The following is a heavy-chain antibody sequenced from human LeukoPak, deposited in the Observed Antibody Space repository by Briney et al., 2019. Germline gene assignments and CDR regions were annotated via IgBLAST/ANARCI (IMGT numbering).Heavy chain of an antibody. CDR2: IYSGGST. Sequence: PGGSLRLSCAASGFTFSSNYMSWVRQAPGKGLEWVSVIYSGGSTYYSDSVKGRFTISRDNSKNTLYLQMNSLRAEDTAVYYCARDSGSGSLDFSYYGMDVWGQGTTVTVSS. CDR3: ARDSGSGSLDFSYYGMDV. CDR1: GFTFSSNY. V-gene: IGHV3-66*01. D-gene: IGHD3-10*01. J-gene: IGHJ6*02.